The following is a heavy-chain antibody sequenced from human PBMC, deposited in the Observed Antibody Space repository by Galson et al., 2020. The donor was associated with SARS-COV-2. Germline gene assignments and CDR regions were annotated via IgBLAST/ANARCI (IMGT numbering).Heavy chain of an antibody. CDR3: ARAFRGGYYDSSGYYFFDY. D-gene: IGHD3-22*01. CDR2: IYYSGST. Sequence: SETLSLTCTVSGGSISSYYWSWIRQPPGKGLEWIGYIYYSGSTNYNPSLKSRVTISVDTSKNQFSLKLSSVTAADTAVYYCARAFRGGYYDSSGYYFFDYWGQGTLVTVSS. CDR1: GGSISSYY. V-gene: IGHV4-59*01. J-gene: IGHJ4*02.